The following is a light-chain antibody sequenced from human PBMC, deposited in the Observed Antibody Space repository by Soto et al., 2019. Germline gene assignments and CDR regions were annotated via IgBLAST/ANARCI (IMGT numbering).Light chain of an antibody. CDR3: QQYDNSPIT. CDR1: QSVSGSH. J-gene: IGKJ5*01. CDR2: GAS. Sequence: EIVLTQSPGTLSLSPGERATLSCRASQSVSGSHLAWYQQRPGQAPRLLIYGASSRATGIPDRFSGTGSGTDFTLTISGLEPEDFAVYYCQQYDNSPITFGQGTRLEIK. V-gene: IGKV3-20*01.